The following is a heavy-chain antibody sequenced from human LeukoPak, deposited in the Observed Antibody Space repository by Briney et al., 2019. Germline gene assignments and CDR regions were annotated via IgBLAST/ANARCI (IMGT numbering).Heavy chain of an antibody. CDR2: IYYSGST. J-gene: IGHJ4*02. Sequence: PSETLSLTCTVSGGSMSGYFWSWIRQPPGKGLEWIGYIYYSGSTNYNPSLKSRVTISVDTSKNHFSLKLSSVTAADTAVYYCARGASYFDYWGQGTLVTVSS. D-gene: IGHD3-16*01. CDR1: GGSMSGYF. CDR3: ARGASYFDY. V-gene: IGHV4-59*01.